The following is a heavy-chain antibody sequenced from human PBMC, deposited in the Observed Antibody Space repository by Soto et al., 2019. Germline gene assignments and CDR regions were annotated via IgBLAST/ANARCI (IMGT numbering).Heavy chain of an antibody. CDR2: ISGSGSYI. CDR1: GFTFSDYY. CDR3: ARSRGSILDAFDI. D-gene: IGHD3-10*01. Sequence: PGGSLRLSCAASGFTFSDYYMTWVRQAPGKGLEWVSVISGSGSYIYYADAVKGRFTVSRDNLQKTVYLQINSLRAEDTAVYYCARSRGSILDAFDIWGQGTMVTVSS. V-gene: IGHV3-23*01. J-gene: IGHJ3*02.